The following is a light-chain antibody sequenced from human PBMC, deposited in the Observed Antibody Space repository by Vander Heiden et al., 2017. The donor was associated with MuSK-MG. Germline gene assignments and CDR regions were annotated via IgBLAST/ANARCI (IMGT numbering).Light chain of an antibody. CDR2: DVS. CDR3: QQRSNWPLT. V-gene: IGKV3-11*01. Sequence: EIVLTQSPATLSLSPGERATLSCRASQSVRSYLAWYQQKPGQAPRLLIYDVSSRATGVPARFSGSGSGTDFTLTISSLEPEDFAVYYGQQRSNWPLTFGGGTKVEMK. CDR1: QSVRSY. J-gene: IGKJ4*01.